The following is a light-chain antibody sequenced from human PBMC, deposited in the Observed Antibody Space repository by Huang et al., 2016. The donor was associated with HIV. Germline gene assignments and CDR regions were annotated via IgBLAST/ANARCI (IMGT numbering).Light chain of an antibody. J-gene: IGKJ1*01. Sequence: DIQMTQSPSSLSASVGDRVTITCRASQSISRYLSWYQQKPGKAPNLLIFAASSLQSGVPSRFSGSGSGTNFTLTITTLQPEDFATYYCQESYSLLWTFGQGTKVEVK. CDR3: QESYSLLWT. V-gene: IGKV1-39*01. CDR2: AAS. CDR1: QSISRY.